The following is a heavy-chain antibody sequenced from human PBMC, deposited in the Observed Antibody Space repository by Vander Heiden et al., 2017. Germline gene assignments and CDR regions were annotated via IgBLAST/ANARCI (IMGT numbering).Heavy chain of an antibody. CDR2: ISGSGGST. CDR3: AKEVTYYYDSSGQGYFDY. Sequence: EVQLLESGGGLVQPGGSLRLSCAASGFTFSSYAMSWVRQAPGKGLEWVSAISGSGGSTYYADSVKGRFTISRDNSKNTLYLQMNSLRAEDTAVYYCAKEVTYYYDSSGQGYFDYWGQGTLDTVSS. V-gene: IGHV3-23*01. J-gene: IGHJ4*02. D-gene: IGHD3-22*01. CDR1: GFTFSSYA.